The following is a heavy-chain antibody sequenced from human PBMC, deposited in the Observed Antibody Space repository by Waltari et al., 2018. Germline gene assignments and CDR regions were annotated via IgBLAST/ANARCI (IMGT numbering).Heavy chain of an antibody. CDR1: GGTFSDNA. D-gene: IGHD3-10*01. CDR2: IIPIFGTP. CDR3: ARDLSARLLWFGEFHYGMDV. J-gene: IGHJ6*02. V-gene: IGHV1-69*01. Sequence: QVHLVQSGAEVKKPGSSVKVSCKASGGTFSDNAISWVRQAPGQGLEWMGAIIPIFGTPNYAQKFQGRVTITADESTSTSYMELSSLRSEDTAVYYCARDLSARLLWFGEFHYGMDVWGQGTTVTVSS.